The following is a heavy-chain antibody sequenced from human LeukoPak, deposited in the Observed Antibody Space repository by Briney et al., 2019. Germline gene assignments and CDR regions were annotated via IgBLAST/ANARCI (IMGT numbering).Heavy chain of an antibody. J-gene: IGHJ5*02. V-gene: IGHV4-34*01. D-gene: IGHD5-12*01. CDR3: AKNGQSGFSFDP. CDR1: GESLNGHY. CDR2: GSDSGGT. Sequence: PSETLSLTCAVYGESLNGHYWSWIRQSPGKGLEWIGEGSDSGGTKFNPSLKSRASISADTSRNQISLKLRSVTAADTAVYYCAKNGQSGFSFDPWGQGTPVTVSS.